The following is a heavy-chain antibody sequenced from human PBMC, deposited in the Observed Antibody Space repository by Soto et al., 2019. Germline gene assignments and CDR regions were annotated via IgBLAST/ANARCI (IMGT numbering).Heavy chain of an antibody. CDR2: IYYSGST. J-gene: IGHJ6*02. CDR3: ARADITMVRGVIINSPLYYYYYYGMDV. Sequence: QVQLQESGPGLVKPSQTLSLTCTVSGGSISSGGYYWSWIRQHPGKGLEWIGYIYYSGSTYYNPSVESRVTISVDTSKNQFSLKLSSVTAADTAVYYCARADITMVRGVIINSPLYYYYYYGMDVWGQGTTVTVSS. V-gene: IGHV4-31*03. D-gene: IGHD3-10*01. CDR1: GGSISSGGYY.